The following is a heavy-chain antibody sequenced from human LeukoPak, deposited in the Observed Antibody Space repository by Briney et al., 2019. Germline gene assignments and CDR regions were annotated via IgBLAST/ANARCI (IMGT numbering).Heavy chain of an antibody. CDR3: AREDTAMSPFDY. Sequence: GRSLRLSCAASGFTFSSYGMYWVRQAPGKGLEWVAVISYDGSNKYYADSVKGRFTISRDNSKNTLYLQMNSLRAEDTVVYYCAREDTAMSPFDYWGQGTLVTVSS. CDR1: GFTFSSYG. V-gene: IGHV3-30*03. J-gene: IGHJ4*02. CDR2: ISYDGSNK. D-gene: IGHD5-18*01.